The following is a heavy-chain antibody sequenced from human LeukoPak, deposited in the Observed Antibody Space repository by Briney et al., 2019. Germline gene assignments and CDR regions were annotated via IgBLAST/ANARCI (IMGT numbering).Heavy chain of an antibody. CDR2: IYHSGST. CDR1: GGSFSGYY. D-gene: IGHD3-10*02. CDR3: ARTYVVGGLYYFDY. Sequence: KSSETLSLTCAVYGGSFSGYYWGWIRQPPGKGLEWIGSIYHSGSTYNNPSLKSRVTISVDTSKNQFSLKLSSVTAADTAVYHCARTYVVGGLYYFDYWGQGTLVTVSS. V-gene: IGHV4-34*01. J-gene: IGHJ4*02.